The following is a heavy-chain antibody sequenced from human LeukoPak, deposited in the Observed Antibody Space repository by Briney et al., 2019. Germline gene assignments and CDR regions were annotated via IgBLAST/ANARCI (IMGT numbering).Heavy chain of an antibody. CDR3: ARDELGCDY. V-gene: IGHV3-53*01. CDR1: GFSVSTNH. CDR2: IYIDDST. D-gene: IGHD6-6*01. J-gene: IGHJ4*02. Sequence: GGSLRPSCAASGFSVSTNHMTWVRQAPGKGLEWVSVIYIDDSTYYADSVKGRFTISRDNAKNSLYLQMNSLRAEDTAVYYCARDELGCDYWGQGTLVTVSS.